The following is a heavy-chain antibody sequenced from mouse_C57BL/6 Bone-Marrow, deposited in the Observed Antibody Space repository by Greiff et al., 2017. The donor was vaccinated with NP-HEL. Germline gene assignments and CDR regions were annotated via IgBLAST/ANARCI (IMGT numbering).Heavy chain of an antibody. V-gene: IGHV1-26*01. J-gene: IGHJ4*01. CDR2: INPNNGGT. D-gene: IGHD1-1*01. CDR3: ARWGSTTVVATDAMDY. CDR1: GYTFTDYY. Sequence: VQLKQSGPELVKPGASVKISCKASGYTFTDYYMNWVKQSHGKSLEWIGDINPNNGGTSYNQKFKGKATLTVDKSSSTAYMELRSLTSEDSAVDYCARWGSTTVVATDAMDYWGQGTSVTVSS.